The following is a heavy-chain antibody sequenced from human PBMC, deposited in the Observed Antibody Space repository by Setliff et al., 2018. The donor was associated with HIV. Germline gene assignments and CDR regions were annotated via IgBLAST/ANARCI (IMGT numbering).Heavy chain of an antibody. Sequence: SSETLSLTCTVSGGSISSETFSWNWIRQPAGKGLEWIGRIYTSGSTDYNPSLKSRVSISVDRSGNQFSLRLTSVTAADTAVYYCATCRHRPSNWFDPWGQGTVVTVSS. CDR1: GGSISSETFS. J-gene: IGHJ5*02. CDR3: ATCRHRPSNWFDP. CDR2: IYTSGST. V-gene: IGHV4-61*02.